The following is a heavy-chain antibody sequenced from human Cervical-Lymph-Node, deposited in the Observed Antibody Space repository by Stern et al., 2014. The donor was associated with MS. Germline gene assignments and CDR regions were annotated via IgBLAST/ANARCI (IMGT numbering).Heavy chain of an antibody. Sequence: EVQLVESGGGLVQPGGSLRLSCAASGFTFNNHAMNWVRQAPGKGLEWVSAISLGVTYTYYADSVKGRFTISRDNSTNTVYLQMNSLRAEDSAVYYCAKDRRGDWGQGTLVTVSS. CDR1: GFTFNNHA. V-gene: IGHV3-23*04. CDR2: ISLGVTYT. CDR3: AKDRRGD. J-gene: IGHJ4*02. D-gene: IGHD3-10*01.